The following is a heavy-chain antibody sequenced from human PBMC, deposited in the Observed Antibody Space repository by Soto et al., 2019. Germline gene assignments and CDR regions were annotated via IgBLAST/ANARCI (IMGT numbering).Heavy chain of an antibody. CDR2: IYWDDDT. CDR1: GFSLSATGVG. Sequence: SGPTLVNPTQTLTLTCTFSGFSLSATGVGVGWIRQPPGKALEWLALIYWDDDTRYNPSLNSRLTITKDTSKNQVVLTMNNMDPVDTATYYCARRYNSGSGNYSGWFDYWGQGALVTVSS. J-gene: IGHJ5*01. CDR3: ARRYNSGSGNYSGWFDY. D-gene: IGHD3-10*01. V-gene: IGHV2-5*02.